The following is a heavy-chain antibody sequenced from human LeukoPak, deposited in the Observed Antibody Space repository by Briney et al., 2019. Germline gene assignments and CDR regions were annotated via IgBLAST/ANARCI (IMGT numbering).Heavy chain of an antibody. D-gene: IGHD6-19*01. CDR3: ARHRGSGWPASHYYGMDV. J-gene: IGHJ6*02. CDR2: IYYSGST. Sequence: PSETLSLTCTVSGGSISSYYWSWIRQPPGKGLEWIGYIYYSGSTNYNPSLKSRVTISVDTSKNQFSLKLSSVTAADTAVYYCARHRGSGWPASHYYGMDVWGQGTTVTVSS. CDR1: GGSISSYY. V-gene: IGHV4-59*08.